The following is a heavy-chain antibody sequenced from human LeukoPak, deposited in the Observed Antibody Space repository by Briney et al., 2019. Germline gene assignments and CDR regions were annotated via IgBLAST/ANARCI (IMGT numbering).Heavy chain of an antibody. J-gene: IGHJ3*02. CDR1: GFTVSSTY. CDR3: ARGYCSGGSCYLRGAFDI. CDR2: IYGGGKV. V-gene: IGHV3-53*01. D-gene: IGHD2-15*01. Sequence: GGSLRLSCAASGFTVSSTYMSWVRQAQGKGLEWVSVIYGGGKVYYIDSVKGRFTISRENAKNSLYLQMNSLRAEDTAVYYCARGYCSGGSCYLRGAFDIWGQGTMVTVSS.